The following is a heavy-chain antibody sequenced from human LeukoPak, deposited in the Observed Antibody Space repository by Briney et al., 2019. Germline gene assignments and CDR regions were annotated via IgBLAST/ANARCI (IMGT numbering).Heavy chain of an antibody. Sequence: GGSLRLSCAASGFTFSSYAMHWVRQAPGKGLEYVSAISSNGGSTYYANSVKGRFTISRDNSKNTLYLQMGGLRAEDMAVYYCARGAGYSSSWYIAKYYFGYWGQGTLVTVSS. D-gene: IGHD6-13*01. V-gene: IGHV3-64*01. CDR2: ISSNGGST. CDR3: ARGAGYSSSWYIAKYYFGY. CDR1: GFTFSSYA. J-gene: IGHJ4*02.